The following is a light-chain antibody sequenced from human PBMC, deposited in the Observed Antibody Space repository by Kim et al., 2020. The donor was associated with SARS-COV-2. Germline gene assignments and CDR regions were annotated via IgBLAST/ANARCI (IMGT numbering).Light chain of an antibody. J-gene: IGKJ1*01. Sequence: EIVLTQSPGTLSLSPGERATLSCRASQSVSSSYLAWYQQNPGQAPRLLIYDASSRATGIPDRFSGSGSGTDFTLTIRRLEPEDFAVYYCQQYGSSPRTFGQGTKVDIK. CDR1: QSVSSSY. CDR2: DAS. V-gene: IGKV3-20*01. CDR3: QQYGSSPRT.